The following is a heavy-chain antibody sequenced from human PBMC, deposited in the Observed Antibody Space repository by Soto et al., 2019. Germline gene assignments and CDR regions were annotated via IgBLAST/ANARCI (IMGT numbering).Heavy chain of an antibody. CDR3: AKSLYYYDSSGYFRPIDY. CDR1: GFTFSSYY. J-gene: IGHJ4*02. Sequence: GGSLRLSCAASGFTFSSYYMHWVRQAPGKGLEWVAGISSDGSNKYYADSVKGRFTISRDNPKNTLYLQMNSLRAEDTAVYYCAKSLYYYDSSGYFRPIDYWGQGTLVTVSS. D-gene: IGHD3-22*01. CDR2: ISSDGSNK. V-gene: IGHV3-30*18.